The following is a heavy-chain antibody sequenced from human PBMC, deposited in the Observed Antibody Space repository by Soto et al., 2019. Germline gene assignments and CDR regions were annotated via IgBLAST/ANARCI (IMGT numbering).Heavy chain of an antibody. D-gene: IGHD6-19*01. V-gene: IGHV5-10-1*01. CDR1: GYSFTSYW. J-gene: IGHJ6*02. CDR3: ARGAYSSGWYRWYYGMDV. CDR2: IDPSDSYT. Sequence: GESLKISCKGSGYSFTSYWISWVHQMRGKGLEWMGRIDPSDSYTNYSPSFQGHVTISADKSISTAYLQWSSLKASDTAMYYCARGAYSSGWYRWYYGMDVWGQGTTVTVSS.